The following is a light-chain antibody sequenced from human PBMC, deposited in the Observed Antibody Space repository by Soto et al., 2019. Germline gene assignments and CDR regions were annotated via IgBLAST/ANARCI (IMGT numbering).Light chain of an antibody. CDR3: SSYGGNPKL. CDR1: SRDVGAYNY. Sequence: QSALTQPPSASRSLGQSVTLSCTGTSRDVGAYNYVSWYQQYPGKAPKLVIFEVTKRPSGVPDRFSGSKSGNTASLTVSGLQPEDEADYYCSSYGGNPKLFSGGTKVTVL. V-gene: IGLV2-8*02. CDR2: EVT. J-gene: IGLJ2*01.